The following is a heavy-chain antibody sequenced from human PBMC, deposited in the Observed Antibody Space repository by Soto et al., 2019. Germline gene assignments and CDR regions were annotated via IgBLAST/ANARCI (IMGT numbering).Heavy chain of an antibody. Sequence: PSETLSLTCTVSGGSVSSGSYYWSWIRQPPGKGLEWIGYIYYSVSTNYNPSLKSRVTISVDTSKNQFSLKLSSVTAADTAVYYCARSWIVYSSGWFFDYWGQGTLVTVSS. J-gene: IGHJ4*02. V-gene: IGHV4-61*01. CDR2: IYYSVST. CDR1: GGSVSSGSYY. CDR3: ARSWIVYSSGWFFDY. D-gene: IGHD6-19*01.